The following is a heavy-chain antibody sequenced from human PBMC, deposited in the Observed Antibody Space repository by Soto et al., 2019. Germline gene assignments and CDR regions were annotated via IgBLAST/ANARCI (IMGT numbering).Heavy chain of an antibody. V-gene: IGHV4-39*07. CDR1: GGSISSSSYY. Sequence: SETLSLTCTVSGGSISSSSYYWGWIRQPPGKGLEWIGSIYYSGSTYYNPSLKSRVTISVDRSKNQFSLQLTSVTVEDTAVYYCATSYGNAWYTYWGQGTQVTVSS. D-gene: IGHD6-13*01. J-gene: IGHJ4*02. CDR3: ATSYGNAWYTY. CDR2: IYYSGST.